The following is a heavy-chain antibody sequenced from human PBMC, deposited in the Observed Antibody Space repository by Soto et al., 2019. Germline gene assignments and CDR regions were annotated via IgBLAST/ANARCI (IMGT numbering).Heavy chain of an antibody. CDR1: GFTFSYFT. Sequence: VRLVQSGGGLAKPGESLRLSCEASGFTFSYFTMNWVRQAPGKGLEWVSSITGSSSSTYYTDSVQGRFSIFRDNAKNTLFLEMNSLRAEDTAVYYCARISIQEEYYFDYWGQGVLVTVSS. V-gene: IGHV3-21*01. J-gene: IGHJ4*02. CDR3: ARISIQEEYYFDY. D-gene: IGHD1-1*01. CDR2: ITGSSSST.